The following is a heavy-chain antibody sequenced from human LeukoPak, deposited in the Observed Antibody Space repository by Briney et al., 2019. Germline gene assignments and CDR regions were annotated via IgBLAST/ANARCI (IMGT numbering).Heavy chain of an antibody. D-gene: IGHD6-13*01. CDR3: ARDARMSAAGFLGLFDY. Sequence: GGSLRLSCAASGFTFSSYGMHWVRQAPGKGLGWVAVMCYDGSDKYYADSVKGRFTISRDNSKNTLYLQMNSLRVEDTAVYYCARDARMSAAGFLGLFDYWGQGTLVTVSS. J-gene: IGHJ4*02. V-gene: IGHV3-33*01. CDR1: GFTFSSYG. CDR2: MCYDGSDK.